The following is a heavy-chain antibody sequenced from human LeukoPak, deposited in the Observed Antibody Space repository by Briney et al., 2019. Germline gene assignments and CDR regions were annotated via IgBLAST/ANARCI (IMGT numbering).Heavy chain of an antibody. D-gene: IGHD3-22*01. CDR3: ARLRGYHYADAFGI. CDR2: IYSGAST. V-gene: IGHV3-53*01. Sequence: GGSLRLSCAASGFSVSNNYMSWVRQAPGKGLEWVSVIYSGASTYHADSVKGRFTISRDNSKNTLHLQMNNLRAEDTAVYYCARLRGYHYADAFGIWGQGTVVTVSS. CDR1: GFSVSNNY. J-gene: IGHJ3*02.